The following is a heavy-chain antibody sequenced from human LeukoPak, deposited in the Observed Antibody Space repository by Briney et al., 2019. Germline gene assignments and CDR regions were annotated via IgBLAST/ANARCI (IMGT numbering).Heavy chain of an antibody. Sequence: GGSLRLSCAASGFTFSTCAMSWVRQAPGKGLEWVSGISGTTSGTYYADSVKGRFTISRDNAKDSLYLQMNSLRAEDTAVYYCARALTTLTYEGYWGQGTLVTVSS. CDR1: GFTFSTCA. D-gene: IGHD1-1*01. CDR3: ARALTTLTYEGY. CDR2: ISGTTSGT. J-gene: IGHJ4*02. V-gene: IGHV3-23*01.